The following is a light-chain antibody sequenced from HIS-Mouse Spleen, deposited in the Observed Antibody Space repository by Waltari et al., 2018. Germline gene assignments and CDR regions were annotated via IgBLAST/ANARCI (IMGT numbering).Light chain of an antibody. CDR3: CSYAGSSTWV. CDR1: SRDVGVYNI. J-gene: IGLJ3*02. V-gene: IGLV2-23*01. Sequence: QSALTQPASVSGSPGQSLTIPCTGTSRDVGVYNIVSWYQQHPGKAPNIMIYEGRKRPSGVSNRFSGSKAGNTASLTISGLQAEDEADYYCCSYAGSSTWVFGGGTKLTVL. CDR2: EGR.